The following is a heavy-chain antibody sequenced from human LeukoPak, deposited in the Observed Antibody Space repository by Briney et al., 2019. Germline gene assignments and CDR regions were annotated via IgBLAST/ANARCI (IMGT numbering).Heavy chain of an antibody. Sequence: AETLSLSCSVSRCSISDYYWSWIRQPPGKGLEWIGDVSYSGNTIYNPSLKSRVTISKDTSRNQFSLKLTSVTAADTAVYYCARRVTEGIPVNEGNWFDPWGQGTLVTVSS. V-gene: IGHV4-59*08. J-gene: IGHJ5*02. CDR3: ARRVTEGIPVNEGNWFDP. CDR2: VSYSGNT. CDR1: RCSISDYY. D-gene: IGHD2-2*01.